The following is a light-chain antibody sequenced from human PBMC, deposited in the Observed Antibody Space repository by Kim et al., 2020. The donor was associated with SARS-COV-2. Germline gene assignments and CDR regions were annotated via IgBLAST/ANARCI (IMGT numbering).Light chain of an antibody. V-gene: IGLV3-19*01. CDR3: NSRDSSGSHGV. CDR2: GRN. CDR1: SLRNYF. Sequence: CVQTVRITCQGDSLRNYFASWYQQQPGQAPVLVIYGRNNRPSGIADRFSGSRSGDTATLTITGAQAEDDADYYFNSRDSSGSHGVFGGGTKVTVL. J-gene: IGLJ3*02.